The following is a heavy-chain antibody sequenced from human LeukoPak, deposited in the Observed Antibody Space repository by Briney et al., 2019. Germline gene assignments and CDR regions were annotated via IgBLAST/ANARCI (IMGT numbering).Heavy chain of an antibody. D-gene: IGHD3-16*01. CDR2: IIPILGIA. CDR1: GGTFSSYA. J-gene: IGHJ6*02. V-gene: IGHV1-69*04. Sequence: ASVKVSCKASGGTFSSYAIGWVRQAPGQGLEWMGRIIPILGIANYAQKFQGRVTITADKSTSTAYMELSSLRSEDTAVYYCARSFPGGYGMDVWGQGTTVTVSS. CDR3: ARSFPGGYGMDV.